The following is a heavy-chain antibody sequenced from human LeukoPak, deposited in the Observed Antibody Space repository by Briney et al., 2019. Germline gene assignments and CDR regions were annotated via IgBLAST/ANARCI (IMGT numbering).Heavy chain of an antibody. CDR1: GYTFTSYD. CDR2: MNPNSGNT. J-gene: IGHJ4*02. Sequence: ASVKVSCKASGYTFTSYDINWVRQATGQGPEWMGWMNPNSGNTGYAQKFQGRVTMTRNTSISTAYMELSSLRSEDTAVYYCARGVKWELTFDYWGQGTLVTVSS. V-gene: IGHV1-8*01. CDR3: ARGVKWELTFDY. D-gene: IGHD1-26*01.